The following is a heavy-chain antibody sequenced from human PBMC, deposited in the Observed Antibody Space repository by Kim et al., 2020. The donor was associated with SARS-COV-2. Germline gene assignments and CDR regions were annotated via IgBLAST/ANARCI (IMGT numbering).Heavy chain of an antibody. Sequence: GGSLRLSCAASGFTFSNYAMSWVRQAPGKGLEWVSAISGGGGSTYYADSVKGRFTISRDNSKNTLYLQMNSLRAEDTAVYYCAKAGYGSAYYFPPAYFQEWGQGTLVTVSS. V-gene: IGHV3-23*01. CDR1: GFTFSNYA. CDR3: AKAGYGSAYYFPPAYFQE. J-gene: IGHJ1*01. D-gene: IGHD3-22*01. CDR2: ISGGGGST.